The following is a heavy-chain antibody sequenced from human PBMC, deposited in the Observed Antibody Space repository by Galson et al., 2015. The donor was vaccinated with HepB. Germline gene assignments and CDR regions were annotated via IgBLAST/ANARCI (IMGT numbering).Heavy chain of an antibody. D-gene: IGHD5-24*01. CDR3: ARATVTRLIDY. J-gene: IGHJ4*02. CDR1: GYPISNGGYY. CDR2: IYNSGTA. V-gene: IGHV4-31*03. Sequence: TLSLTCNVSGYPISNGGYYWGWIRQHPGKGLGWIGYIYNSGTAYYNPSHKSRVSLSVDTSKNQFSLKVTSVSAADTAVYYCARATVTRLIDYWGQGTLVTVSS.